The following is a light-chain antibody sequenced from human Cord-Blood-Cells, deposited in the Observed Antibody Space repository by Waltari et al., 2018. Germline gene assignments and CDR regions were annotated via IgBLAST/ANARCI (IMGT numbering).Light chain of an antibody. V-gene: IGLV2-23*01. Sequence: QSALTQPASVSGSPAQSITISCTGTSSDVGSYNLVSCYQQHPGKDPKLMIYEGSKRPSGVSNRFSGSNSGNTASLTISGLQAEDEADYYCCSYAGSSTYVFGTGTKVTVL. CDR1: SSDVGSYNL. CDR2: EGS. J-gene: IGLJ1*01. CDR3: CSYAGSSTYV.